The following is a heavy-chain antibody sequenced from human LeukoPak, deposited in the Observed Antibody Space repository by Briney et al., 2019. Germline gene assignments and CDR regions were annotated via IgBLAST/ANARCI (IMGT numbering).Heavy chain of an antibody. CDR1: GFTVSSNY. D-gene: IGHD1-26*01. CDR3: AGAGELSSGDYFDY. J-gene: IGHJ4*02. CDR2: IYSGGST. V-gene: IGHV3-66*01. Sequence: PGGSLRLSCAASGFTVSSNYMSWVRQAPGKGLEWVSVIYSGGSTYYADSVKGRFTISRDNSKNTLYLQMNSLRAENTAVYYCAGAGELSSGDYFDYWGQGTLVTVSS.